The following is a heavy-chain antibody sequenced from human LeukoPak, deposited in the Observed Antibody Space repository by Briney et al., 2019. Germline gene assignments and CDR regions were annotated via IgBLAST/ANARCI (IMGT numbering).Heavy chain of an antibody. CDR3: ARGQYYYDSSGYWYYFDY. CDR1: GFTVSSNY. Sequence: GGSLRLSCAASGFTVSSNYMSWFRQAPGKAREWGPVIYSGGSTYYADSVKGRFTISRDNSKNTLYLQMNSLRAEDTAVYYCARGQYYYDSSGYWYYFDYWGQGTLVTVSS. CDR2: IYSGGST. V-gene: IGHV3-53*01. D-gene: IGHD3-22*01. J-gene: IGHJ4*02.